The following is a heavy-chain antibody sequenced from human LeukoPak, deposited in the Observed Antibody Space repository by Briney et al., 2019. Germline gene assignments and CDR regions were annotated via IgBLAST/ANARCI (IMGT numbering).Heavy chain of an antibody. J-gene: IGHJ4*02. CDR2: ISGSGGGT. D-gene: IGHD6-13*01. Sequence: GGSLRLSCAASGFTFSTYAMSWVRQAPGKGLEWVSGISGSGGGTYHADSVKGRFTISRDNSKNTLYLQMNNLRVEGAAIYYCARDRSDSDTWYAGSHWGQGTLVTVSS. V-gene: IGHV3-23*01. CDR3: ARDRSDSDTWYAGSH. CDR1: GFTFSTYA.